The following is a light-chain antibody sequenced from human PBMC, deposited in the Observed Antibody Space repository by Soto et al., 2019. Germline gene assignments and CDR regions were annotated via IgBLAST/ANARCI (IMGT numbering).Light chain of an antibody. CDR1: QSISSY. CDR3: QQSYSMLT. CDR2: AAS. V-gene: IGKV1-39*01. Sequence: DIQMTQSPSSLSASVGDRVTITCRASQSISSYLNWYQQKPGKAPKLLIYAASSLQSGVPSRFSGSGSGTDFTLTISSLQPEDFATYYCQQSYSMLTFGGGTKVDI. J-gene: IGKJ4*01.